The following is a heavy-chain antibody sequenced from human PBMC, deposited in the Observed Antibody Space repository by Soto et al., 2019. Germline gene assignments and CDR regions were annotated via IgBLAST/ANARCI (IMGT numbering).Heavy chain of an antibody. D-gene: IGHD4-17*01. CDR2: IYPGDSDT. CDR3: ARPPVNTDYWEGMDV. CDR1: GYSFTSYW. V-gene: IGHV5-51*01. J-gene: IGHJ6*02. Sequence: GESLKISCKGSGYSFTSYWIGWVRQMPGKGLEWMGIIYPGDSDTRYSPSFQGQVTISADKSISTAYLQWSSLKASDTAMYYCARPPVNTDYWEGMDVWGQGTTVTVSS.